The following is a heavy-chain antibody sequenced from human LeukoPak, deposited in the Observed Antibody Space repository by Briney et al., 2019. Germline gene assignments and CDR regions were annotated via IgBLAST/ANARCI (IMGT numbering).Heavy chain of an antibody. CDR3: ARIYGGNSYYFDY. D-gene: IGHD4-23*01. V-gene: IGHV3-11*04. Sequence: GGSLRLSCAASGFTFSDYYMSWIRQAPGKGLEWVSYISSSGSTIYYADSVKGRFTISRDNAKNSLYLQMNSLRVEDTAIYYCARIYGGNSYYFDYWGQGTLVTVSS. CDR2: ISSSGSTI. CDR1: GFTFSDYY. J-gene: IGHJ4*02.